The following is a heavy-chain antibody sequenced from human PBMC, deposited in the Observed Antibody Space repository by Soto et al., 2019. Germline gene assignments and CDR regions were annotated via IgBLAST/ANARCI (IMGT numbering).Heavy chain of an antibody. J-gene: IGHJ6*03. CDR3: VGTTSHYWYYKDV. Sequence: LSXTLSLTCAISGDSVSSNSAAWNWIRQSPSRGLEWLGRTYYRSRWYNDYAVSVRSRITVNPDTSKNQFSLQLTSVPPEDTAVYFCVGTTSHYWYYKDVWGRGTTVTVSS. CDR2: TYYRSRWYN. V-gene: IGHV6-1*01. D-gene: IGHD1-7*01. CDR1: GDSVSSNSAA.